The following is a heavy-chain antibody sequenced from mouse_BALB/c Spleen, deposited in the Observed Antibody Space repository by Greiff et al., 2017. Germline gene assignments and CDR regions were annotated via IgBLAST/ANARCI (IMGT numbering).Heavy chain of an antibody. J-gene: IGHJ3*01. CDR3: ARGYRYGVFAY. Sequence: EVQRVESGGGLVQPGGSRKLSCAASGFTFSSFGMHWVRQAPEKGLEWVAYISSGSSTIYYADTVKGRFTISRDNPKNTLFLQMTSLRSEDTAMYYCARGYRYGVFAYWGQGTLVTVSA. CDR1: GFTFSSFG. V-gene: IGHV5-17*02. CDR2: ISSGSSTI. D-gene: IGHD2-14*01.